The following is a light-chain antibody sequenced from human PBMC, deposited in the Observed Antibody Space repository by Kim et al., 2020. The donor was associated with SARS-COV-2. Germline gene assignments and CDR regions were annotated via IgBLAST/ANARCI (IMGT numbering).Light chain of an antibody. CDR2: AVT. V-gene: IGLV2-14*04. Sequence: GQSITISCTGTSTDVGVYDYVSWYQQHPGKAPKLIIYAVTQRPSGVSNHFSASKSANTASLTISGLQAEDEADYYCSSYSSTNFAVFGGGTQLTVL. CDR3: SSYSSTNFAV. CDR1: STDVGVYDY. J-gene: IGLJ2*01.